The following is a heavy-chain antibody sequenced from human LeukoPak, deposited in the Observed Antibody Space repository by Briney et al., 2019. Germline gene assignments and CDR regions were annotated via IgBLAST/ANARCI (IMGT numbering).Heavy chain of an antibody. V-gene: IGHV4-39*01. CDR3: ATHRRSGSGGSENAFEI. D-gene: IGHD5-12*01. CDR1: GDSTSSDTYY. CDR2: IYNSGST. Sequence: PSETLSLTCTVSGDSTSSDTYYWDWIRQPPGKELEWIGNIYNSGSTHYNPSLKSRVTISVDTSKNQFSLKLNSVTAADTAFYYCATHRRSGSGGSENAFEIWGQGTMVTVSS. J-gene: IGHJ3*02.